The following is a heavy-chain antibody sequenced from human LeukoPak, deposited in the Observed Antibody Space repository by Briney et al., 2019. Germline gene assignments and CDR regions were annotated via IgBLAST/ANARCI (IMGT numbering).Heavy chain of an antibody. V-gene: IGHV3-53*01. J-gene: IGHJ4*02. Sequence: GSLRLSCAASGFSVSSNYMSWVRQAPGKGLEWVSVIYSDGSTNYADSVKGRFTISRDNAKNTLYLQMNSLRAEDTAVYYCASPSIYSNLIDYWGQGTLVTVSS. CDR2: IYSDGST. CDR1: GFSVSSNY. D-gene: IGHD4-11*01. CDR3: ASPSIYSNLIDY.